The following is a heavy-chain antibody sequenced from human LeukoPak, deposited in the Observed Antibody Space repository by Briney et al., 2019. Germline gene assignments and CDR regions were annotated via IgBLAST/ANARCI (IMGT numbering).Heavy chain of an antibody. CDR1: GSTFSNAC. CDR2: IKSQTHGGTT. CDR3: ARLNYGIDS. D-gene: IGHD4-17*01. V-gene: IGHV3-15*01. J-gene: IGHJ5*01. Sequence: PGGSLRLSCAASGSTFSNACMSWARHAPGKGLEWVGLIKSQTHGGTTDYAAPVKGRFTISRDDSKATLYLQMNNLQPEDTAVYYCARLNYGIDSWGQGTPVTASS.